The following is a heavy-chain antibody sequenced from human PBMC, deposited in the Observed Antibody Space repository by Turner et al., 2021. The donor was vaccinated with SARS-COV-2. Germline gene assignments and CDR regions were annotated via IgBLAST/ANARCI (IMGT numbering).Heavy chain of an antibody. CDR3: AGDVVVLTTTHYGMDV. CDR1: GGSISSSSYY. V-gene: IGHV4-39*01. D-gene: IGHD1-26*01. CDR2: IYYSEST. J-gene: IGHJ6*02. Sequence: QLQLQESGPGLVKPSETLSLTCTVSGGSISSSSYYWGWIRQPPGKGLEWFGSIYYSESTYYTPSISSLVTLSVDTSKNQFSLKLSAVTAANTAVYYCAGDVVVLTTTHYGMDVWGQGTTVTVSS.